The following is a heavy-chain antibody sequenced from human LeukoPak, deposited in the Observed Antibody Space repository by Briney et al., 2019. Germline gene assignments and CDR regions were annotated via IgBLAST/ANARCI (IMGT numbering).Heavy chain of an antibody. CDR2: IYYSGST. V-gene: IGHV4-59*08. Sequence: SETLSLTCTVSGGSISSYYWSWIRRPPGKGLEWIGYIYYSGSTNYNPSLKSRVTISVDTSKNQFSLKLSSVTAADTAVYYCARLHYYGSGSYCPFDYWGQGTLVTVSS. CDR1: GGSISSYY. CDR3: ARLHYYGSGSYCPFDY. D-gene: IGHD3-10*01. J-gene: IGHJ4*02.